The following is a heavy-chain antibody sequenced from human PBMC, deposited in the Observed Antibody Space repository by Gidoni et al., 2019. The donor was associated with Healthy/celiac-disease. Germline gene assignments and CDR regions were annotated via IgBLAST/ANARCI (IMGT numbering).Heavy chain of an antibody. J-gene: IGHJ1*01. CDR2: ISGSGGST. CDR3: AKGGVEAAAGLWLYFQY. V-gene: IGHV3-23*01. CDR1: GFTFSSYA. Sequence: EVQLLESGGGLVQPGGSLRLSCAASGFTFSSYAMSWVRQAPGKGLEWVSAISGSGGSTYYADSVKGRFTISRDNSKNTLYLQMNSLRAEDTAVYYCAKGGVEAAAGLWLYFQYWGQGTLVTVSS. D-gene: IGHD6-13*01.